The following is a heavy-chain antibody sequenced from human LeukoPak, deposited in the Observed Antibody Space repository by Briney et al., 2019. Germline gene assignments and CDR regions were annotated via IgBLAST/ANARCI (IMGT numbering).Heavy chain of an antibody. Sequence: GDTIYYADSVKGRFTISRDNAKNTVYLQMNNLRADDTAVYYCARGRGDSSSWYFDYWGQGTLVTVSS. J-gene: IGHJ4*02. D-gene: IGHD6-13*01. V-gene: IGHV3-48*03. CDR2: GDTI. CDR3: ARGRGDSSSWYFDY.